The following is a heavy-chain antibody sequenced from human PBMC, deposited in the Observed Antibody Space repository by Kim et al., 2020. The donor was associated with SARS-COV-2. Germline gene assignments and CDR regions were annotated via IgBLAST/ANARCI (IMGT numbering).Heavy chain of an antibody. D-gene: IGHD6-13*01. V-gene: IGHV1-69*01. J-gene: IGHJ4*02. CDR3: ARGGSSSWDPLFDY. Sequence: KCQGRVTITADESTSTAYMELSSLRSEDTAVYYCARGGSSSWDPLFDYWGQGTLVTVSS.